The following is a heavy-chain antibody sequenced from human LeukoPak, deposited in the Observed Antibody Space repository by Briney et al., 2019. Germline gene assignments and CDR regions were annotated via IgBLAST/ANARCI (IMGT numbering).Heavy chain of an antibody. V-gene: IGHV3-21*01. CDR3: ARPPDSANDTFDI. CDR2: ISSSSSYI. Sequence: KPGGSLRLSCAASGFTFSSYSMNWVRQAPGKGLEWVSSISSSSSYIYYADSVKGRFTISRDNAKNSLYLQMNSLRAEDTAVCYCARPPDSANDTFDIWGQGTMVTVSP. D-gene: IGHD1-26*01. CDR1: GFTFSSYS. J-gene: IGHJ3*02.